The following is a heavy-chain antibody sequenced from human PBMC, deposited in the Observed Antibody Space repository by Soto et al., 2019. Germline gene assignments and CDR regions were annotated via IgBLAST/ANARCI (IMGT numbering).Heavy chain of an antibody. CDR2: IYYSGST. V-gene: IGHV4-39*01. J-gene: IGHJ4*02. CDR1: GGSISSSSYY. Sequence: SETLSLTCTVSGGSISSSSYYWGWIRQPPGKGLEWIGSIYYSGSTYYNPSLKSRVTISVDTSKNQFSLKLSSVTAADTAVYYCARGREMATTAFIDYWGQGTLVTVSS. D-gene: IGHD5-12*01. CDR3: ARGREMATTAFIDY.